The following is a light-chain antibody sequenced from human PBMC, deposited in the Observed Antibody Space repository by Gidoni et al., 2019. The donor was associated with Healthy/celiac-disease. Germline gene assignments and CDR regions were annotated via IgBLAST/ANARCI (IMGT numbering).Light chain of an antibody. CDR1: QSVGIN. Sequence: LVMTQSPATPSVSPGERATLSCRASQSVGINLAWYQHKPGQAPRLLISGASTRATGVPARFSGSGSGTEFTLTINGLQSEDFAVYYCQQYSGGPPLTFGQGTKVDLK. CDR3: QQYSGGPPLT. J-gene: IGKJ1*01. V-gene: IGKV3-15*01. CDR2: GAS.